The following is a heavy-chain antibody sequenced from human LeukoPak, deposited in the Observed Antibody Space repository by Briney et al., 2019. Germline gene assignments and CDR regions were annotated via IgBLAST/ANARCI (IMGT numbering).Heavy chain of an antibody. CDR2: IYYSGST. CDR3: ARRIVLMVYAGYYYYMDV. D-gene: IGHD2-8*01. CDR1: GGSISSYY. Sequence: SETLSLTCTVSGGSISSYYWSWIRQPPGKGLEWIGYIYYSGSTKYNPSLKSRVTISVDTSKNQFSLKLSSVTAADTAVYYCARRIVLMVYAGYYYYMDVWGKGTTVTVSS. V-gene: IGHV4-59*08. J-gene: IGHJ6*03.